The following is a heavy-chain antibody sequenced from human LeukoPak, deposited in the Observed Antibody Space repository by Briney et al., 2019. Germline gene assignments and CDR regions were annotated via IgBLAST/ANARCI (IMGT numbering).Heavy chain of an antibody. CDR3: ARRDCGSSACHEDH. D-gene: IGHD2-15*01. CDR1: GYSFTNYW. J-gene: IGHJ4*02. Sequence: GESLKISCKGSGYSFTNYWIGWVRQMPGKGLEGMGIIYPGAFDTRYSPSFQGQVTISADKYISTAYLQWSSLKASDTAMYYCARRDCGSSACHEDHWGQGTLVTVSS. CDR2: IYPGAFDT. V-gene: IGHV5-51*01.